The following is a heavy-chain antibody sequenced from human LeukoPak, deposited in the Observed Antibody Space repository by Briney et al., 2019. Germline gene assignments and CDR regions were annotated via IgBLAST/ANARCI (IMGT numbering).Heavy chain of an antibody. Sequence: GESLKISCQGSGYTSTTYWSGWVRQMPGKGLEWMGIISPGDSDATYSPSFQGQVTISADKSVSTAYLQWSSLKASDTAMYYCARQGSSGYHGVFYFDYWGQGTLVSVSS. CDR1: GYTSTTYW. CDR2: ISPGDSDA. V-gene: IGHV5-51*01. J-gene: IGHJ4*02. CDR3: ARQGSSGYHGVFYFDY. D-gene: IGHD3-22*01.